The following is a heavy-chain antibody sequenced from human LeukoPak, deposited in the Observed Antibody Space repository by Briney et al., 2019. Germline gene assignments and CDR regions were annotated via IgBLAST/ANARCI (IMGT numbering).Heavy chain of an antibody. CDR3: AKGVRGVIAYYFDY. Sequence: PGRSLRLSCAASGFTFSSYVMHWVRQAPGKGLEWVAVISSDGSDKYYADSGKGRFTISRDNSKNQLYLQMNSLRAEGTAVYYCAKGVRGVIAYYFDYWGQGALVTVSS. J-gene: IGHJ4*02. V-gene: IGHV3-30*18. D-gene: IGHD3-10*01. CDR2: ISSDGSDK. CDR1: GFTFSSYV.